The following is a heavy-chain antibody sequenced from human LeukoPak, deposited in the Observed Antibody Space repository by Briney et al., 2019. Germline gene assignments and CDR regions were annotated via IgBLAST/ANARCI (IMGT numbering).Heavy chain of an antibody. CDR1: VYTFTSYG. J-gene: IGHJ4*02. CDR2: ISAYNGNT. V-gene: IGHV1-18*01. CDR3: ARDSDYDYVWGTSGYDY. Sequence: ASVTVSFKSSVYTFTSYGISWVRQAPGQGLEWMGWISAYNGNTNYAQKLQGRVTMTTDTSTSTAYMELRSLGSDDTAVYYCARDSDYDYVWGTSGYDYWGQGPLVTVSS. D-gene: IGHD3-16*01.